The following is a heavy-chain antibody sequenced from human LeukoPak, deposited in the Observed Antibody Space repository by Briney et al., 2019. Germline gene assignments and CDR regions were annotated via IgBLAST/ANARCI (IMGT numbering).Heavy chain of an antibody. Sequence: GSLRLSVAVPEVSFGHISLQWVHQAPGKGLEWVAVVSSHGNDGYYADSVKGRFTISRDNSKNTLYLQIDSLRAEDTAIYYCTRDAYNFNDFDYWGQGTLVTVSS. CDR2: VSSHGNDG. J-gene: IGHJ4*02. CDR1: EVSFGHIS. V-gene: IGHV3-30*01. CDR3: TRDAYNFNDFDY. D-gene: IGHD5-24*01.